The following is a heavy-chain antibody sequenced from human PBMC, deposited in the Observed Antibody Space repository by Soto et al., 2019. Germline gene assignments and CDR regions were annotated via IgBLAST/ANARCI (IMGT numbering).Heavy chain of an antibody. CDR3: ATAKTSYGMDV. CDR2: MNPNSGNT. V-gene: IGHV1-8*01. CDR1: GYTFTSYD. J-gene: IGHJ6*02. Sequence: QVQLVQSGAEVKKPGASVKVSCKASGYTFTSYDINWVRQATGQGLEWMGWMNPNSGNTGYAQKFPGRVTMTRNTSISTAYMELSSLSSDDTAVYYCATAKTSYGMDVWGQGTTVTVSS.